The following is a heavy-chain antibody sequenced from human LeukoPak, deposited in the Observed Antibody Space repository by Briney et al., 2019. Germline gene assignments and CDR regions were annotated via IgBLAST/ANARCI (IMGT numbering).Heavy chain of an antibody. V-gene: IGHV5-51*01. CDR2: IYPGDSDT. CDR1: GYSFTSYW. J-gene: IGHJ3*02. Sequence: GESLKISCEGSGYSFTSYWINWVRQMPGKGLEWMGIIYPGDSDTRYSPSFQGQVTISADKSISTAYLQWSSLKASDTAMYYCARGVYCSSTSCYTPDAFDIWGQGTMVTVSS. D-gene: IGHD2-2*02. CDR3: ARGVYCSSTSCYTPDAFDI.